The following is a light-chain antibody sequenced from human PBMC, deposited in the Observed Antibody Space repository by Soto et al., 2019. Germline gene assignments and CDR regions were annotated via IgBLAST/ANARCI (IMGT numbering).Light chain of an antibody. CDR2: DAS. J-gene: IGKJ1*01. Sequence: DIQMTQSPSTLSASVGDRVTITCRASQSISSWLAWYQQKPGKAPKLLIYDASSLESGVPSRFSGSGSGTEFTLTISCLQSEDFATYYCQQYYSYSWTFGQGTKVDIK. V-gene: IGKV1-5*01. CDR1: QSISSW. CDR3: QQYYSYSWT.